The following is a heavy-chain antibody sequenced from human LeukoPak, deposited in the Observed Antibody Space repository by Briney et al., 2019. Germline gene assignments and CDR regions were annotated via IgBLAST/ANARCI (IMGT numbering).Heavy chain of an antibody. CDR1: GFTFSSYG. Sequence: PGGSLRLSCAASGFTFSSYGMHWVRQAPGKGLEWVAFIRCDGSNKYYADSVKGRFTISRDNSKNTLYLQMNSLRAEDTAVYYCAKEKAAPHDYWGQGTLVTVSS. D-gene: IGHD6-13*01. CDR3: AKEKAAPHDY. V-gene: IGHV3-30*02. CDR2: IRCDGSNK. J-gene: IGHJ4*02.